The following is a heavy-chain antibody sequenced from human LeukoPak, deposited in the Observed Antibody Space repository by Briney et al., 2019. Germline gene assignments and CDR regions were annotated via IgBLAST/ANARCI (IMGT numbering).Heavy chain of an antibody. Sequence: PGGSLRLSCAASGFTFSSYSMNWVRQAPGKGLEWVSSISSSSSSYICYADSVKGRFTISRDNSKNTLFLQMNSLRAEDTAVYYCVKPRDWNYNGAFDIWGQGTLVTVSS. CDR2: ISSSSSSYI. J-gene: IGHJ3*02. CDR3: VKPRDWNYNGAFDI. D-gene: IGHD1-7*01. CDR1: GFTFSSYS. V-gene: IGHV3-21*04.